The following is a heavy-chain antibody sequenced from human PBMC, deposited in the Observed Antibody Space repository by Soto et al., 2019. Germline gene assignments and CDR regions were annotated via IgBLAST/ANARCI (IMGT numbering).Heavy chain of an antibody. J-gene: IGHJ2*01. CDR2: IKQDGSEK. CDR1: GFTFSSYW. CDR3: AREGSSGWYWYFDL. D-gene: IGHD6-19*01. V-gene: IGHV3-7*03. Sequence: EVQLVESGGGLVQPGGSLRLSCAASGFTFSSYWMSWVRQAPGKGLEWVANIKQDGSEKYYVDSVKGRFTISRDNAKNSLYRQMNSLRAKDTAVYYCAREGSSGWYWYFDLWGRGTLVTVSS.